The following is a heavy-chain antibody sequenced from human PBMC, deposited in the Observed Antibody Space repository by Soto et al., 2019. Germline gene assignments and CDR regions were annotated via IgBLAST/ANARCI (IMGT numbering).Heavy chain of an antibody. J-gene: IGHJ4*02. CDR2: ISGSGGST. V-gene: IGHV3-23*01. D-gene: IGHD1-26*01. Sequence: LRLSCAASGFTFSSYAMTWVRQAPGKGLEWVSAISGSGGSTYYADSVKGQFTISRDNSKNTLYLQMNSLRAEDTAVYYCAKGLYSGSYFDYWGQGTLVTVSS. CDR1: GFTFSSYA. CDR3: AKGLYSGSYFDY.